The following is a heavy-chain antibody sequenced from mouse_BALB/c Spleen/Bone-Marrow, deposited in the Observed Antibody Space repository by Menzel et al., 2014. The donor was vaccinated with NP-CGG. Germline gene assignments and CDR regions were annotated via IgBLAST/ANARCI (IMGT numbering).Heavy chain of an antibody. Sequence: EVQLQQSGAELVRSGASVKLSCTASGFNIKDYYMHWVKQRPEQGLEWIGWIDPENGDTEYAPKSQGKATMTADTSSNTAYLQLSSLTSEDTAVYYCNGDYGSRVFAYWGQGTLVTVSA. CDR2: IDPENGDT. D-gene: IGHD1-1*01. CDR1: GFNIKDYY. V-gene: IGHV14-4*02. CDR3: NGDYGSRVFAY. J-gene: IGHJ3*01.